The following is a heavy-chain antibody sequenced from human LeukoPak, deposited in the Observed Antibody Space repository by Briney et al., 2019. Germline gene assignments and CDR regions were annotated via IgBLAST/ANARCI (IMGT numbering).Heavy chain of an antibody. CDR3: AKGQPSRDYGSGS. Sequence: NPSETLSLTCAVYGKSLSNYYWSWIRQPPGKGLEWIGEINHYGSTNYNPSLKSRITISVDTSKNQFSLKLSSVSAADTAVYYCAKGQPSRDYGSGSWGQGTLVTVSS. V-gene: IGHV4-34*01. D-gene: IGHD3-10*01. J-gene: IGHJ4*02. CDR1: GKSLSNYY. CDR2: INHYGST.